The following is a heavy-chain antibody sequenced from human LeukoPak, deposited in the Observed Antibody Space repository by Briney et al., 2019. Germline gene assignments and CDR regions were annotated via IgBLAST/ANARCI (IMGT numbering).Heavy chain of an antibody. CDR1: GVSITSSAYY. Sequence: PSETLSLTCTVSGVSITSSAYYWGWIRQPPGKGLEWIGSIYYSGNTYYNPSLKSRVTISVDTSKEQFSLKLRSVTAADTAVYYCAATAAVSYYYYMDVWGKGTTVTISS. D-gene: IGHD6-13*01. CDR3: AATAAVSYYYYMDV. V-gene: IGHV4-39*01. J-gene: IGHJ6*03. CDR2: IYYSGNT.